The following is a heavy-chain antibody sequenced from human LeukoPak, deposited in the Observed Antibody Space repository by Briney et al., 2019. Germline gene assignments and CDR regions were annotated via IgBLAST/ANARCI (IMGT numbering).Heavy chain of an antibody. CDR3: AREASVGGALQY. J-gene: IGHJ4*01. CDR2: INPDGSIR. CDR1: GLTFSTYW. Sequence: GGSLRLSCAASGLTFSTYWMHWVRQAPGKGLAWVARINPDGSIRTYANSVQGRVTISRDTAKDTLFLQMNSLRAEDTAVYYCAREASVGGALQYWGHGTPVTVSS. V-gene: IGHV3-74*03. D-gene: IGHD1-26*01.